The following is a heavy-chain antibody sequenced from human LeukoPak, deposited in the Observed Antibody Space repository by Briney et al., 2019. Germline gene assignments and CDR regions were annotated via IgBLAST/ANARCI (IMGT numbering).Heavy chain of an antibody. CDR2: ISGSSSSI. CDR3: ARHSPYFDY. Sequence: GGSLRLSCAASGFTFSSYEMNWFRQAPGKGLEWVSYISGSSSSIYYADSVKGRFTISRDNAKNSLYLQMNSLRAEDTAVYYCARHSPYFDYWGQGALVTVSS. CDR1: GFTFSSYE. V-gene: IGHV3-48*03. J-gene: IGHJ4*02. D-gene: IGHD2-21*01.